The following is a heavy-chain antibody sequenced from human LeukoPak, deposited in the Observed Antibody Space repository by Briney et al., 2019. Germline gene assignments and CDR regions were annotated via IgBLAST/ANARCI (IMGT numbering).Heavy chain of an antibody. J-gene: IGHJ4*02. CDR1: GRSFSGYY. CDR3: ARVRRFGAGQDY. CDR2: VSHSGST. Sequence: PSETLSLTCAVYGRSFSGYYWSWIRQPPGKGLEWIGEVSHSGSTNYNPSLKSRATISLDTSKNQFSLKVKSVTAADTAVYYCARVRRFGAGQDYWGQGTLVTFSS. D-gene: IGHD3-16*01. V-gene: IGHV4-34*01.